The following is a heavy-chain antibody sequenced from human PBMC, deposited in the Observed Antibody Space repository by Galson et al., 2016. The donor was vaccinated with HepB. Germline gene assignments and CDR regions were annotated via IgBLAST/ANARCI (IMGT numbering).Heavy chain of an antibody. J-gene: IGHJ6*02. CDR3: TRAVYSSSWLLYYGMDV. Sequence: SLRLSCAASGFTVSRNYMSWVRQAPGKGLMWVSRISGDGNSTSYEDSVKGRFTISRDNAKNTLYLQLNSLRGEDTAVYYCTRAVYSSSWLLYYGMDVWGQGTTVTVSS. CDR2: ISGDGNST. CDR1: GFTVSRNY. V-gene: IGHV3-74*01. D-gene: IGHD6-13*01.